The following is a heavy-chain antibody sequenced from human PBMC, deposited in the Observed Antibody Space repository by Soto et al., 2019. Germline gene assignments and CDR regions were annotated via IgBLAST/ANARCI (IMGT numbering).Heavy chain of an antibody. Sequence: QVPLHESGPGLVKPSQTLSLTCTVSGGSISSGGFFWSWIRQHPGKGLEWIGYIYYSGSTYYNPSLKSRVTISVDTSKTQFSLKLSSVTAADTAVYYCAASCVGCGGFNYYGSDVWGQGTTVTVSS. J-gene: IGHJ6*02. V-gene: IGHV4-31*03. D-gene: IGHD2-21*01. CDR1: GGSISSGGFF. CDR3: AASCVGCGGFNYYGSDV. CDR2: IYYSGST.